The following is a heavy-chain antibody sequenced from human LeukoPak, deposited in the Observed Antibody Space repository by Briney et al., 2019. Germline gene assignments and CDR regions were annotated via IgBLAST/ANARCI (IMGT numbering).Heavy chain of an antibody. Sequence: ASVKVSCKASGGTFSSYAISWVRQAPGQGLEWMGRIIPIFGIANYAQKFQGRVTITPDKSTSTAYMELNSLRSEDTAVYYCARGLQGSAATYNWFDPWGQGTLVTVSS. V-gene: IGHV1-69*04. D-gene: IGHD6-25*01. CDR1: GGTFSSYA. CDR2: IIPIFGIA. J-gene: IGHJ5*02. CDR3: ARGLQGSAATYNWFDP.